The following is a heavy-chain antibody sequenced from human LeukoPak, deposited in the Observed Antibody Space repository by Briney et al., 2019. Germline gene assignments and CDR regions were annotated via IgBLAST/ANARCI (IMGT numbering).Heavy chain of an antibody. CDR3: ARGWFDP. J-gene: IGHJ5*02. CDR1: GFTVNSHY. V-gene: IGHV3-66*01. Sequence: PGGSLRLSCAVSGFTVNSHYMSWVRQAPGKGLEWISLIYSGGSTFYADSVKGRFTISRDNSKNTLYLQMNSLRAEDTAVYYCARGWFDPWGQGTLVTVSS. CDR2: IYSGGST.